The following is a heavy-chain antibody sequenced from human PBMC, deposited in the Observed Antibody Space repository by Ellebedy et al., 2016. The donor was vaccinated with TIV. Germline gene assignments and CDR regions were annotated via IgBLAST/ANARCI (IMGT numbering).Heavy chain of an antibody. CDR2: VFNGGSA. V-gene: IGHV4-59*08. J-gene: IGHJ3*01. CDR3: ARHDCRHSILGLVFCSRASGDAFDV. CDR1: GTSISSYY. Sequence: MPSETLSLTCSVSGTSISSYYWSWIRQPPGKRLEWIGNVFNGGSATYNSSLKGRVTMSFDTSRNEFSLNLTSVTAADTAVYYCARHDCRHSILGLVFCSRASGDAFDVWGQGTMVTVS. D-gene: IGHD3/OR15-3a*01.